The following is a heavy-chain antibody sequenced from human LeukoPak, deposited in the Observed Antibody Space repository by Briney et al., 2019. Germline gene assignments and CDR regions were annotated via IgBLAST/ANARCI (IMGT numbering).Heavy chain of an antibody. V-gene: IGHV1-3*03. Sequence: ASMKVSCKASGYTFTSYAMHWVRQAPGQRLEWMGWINAGNGNTKYSQEFQGRVTITRDTSASTAYMELSSLRSEDMAVYYCARDGDPLGGYDFWSGYYTGKDNGFDYWGQGTLVTVSS. CDR2: INAGNGNT. J-gene: IGHJ4*02. D-gene: IGHD3-3*01. CDR3: ARDGDPLGGYDFWSGYYTGKDNGFDY. CDR1: GYTFTSYA.